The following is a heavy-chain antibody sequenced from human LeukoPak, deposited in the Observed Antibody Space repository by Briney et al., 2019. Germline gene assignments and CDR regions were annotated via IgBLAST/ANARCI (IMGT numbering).Heavy chain of an antibody. J-gene: IGHJ4*02. CDR3: ARDDYGGKFDY. CDR2: IWYDRSNK. D-gene: IGHD4-23*01. V-gene: IGHV3-33*01. CDR1: GFTFSSYG. Sequence: PGGSLRLSCAASGFTFSSYGMHWVRQAPGKGLEWVAVIWYDRSNKYYADSVKGRFTISRDNSKNTLYLQMNSLRAEDTAVYYCARDDYGGKFDYWGQGTLVTVSS.